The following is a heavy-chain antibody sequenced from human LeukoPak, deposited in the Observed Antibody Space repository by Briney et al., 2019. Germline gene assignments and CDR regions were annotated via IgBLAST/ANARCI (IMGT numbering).Heavy chain of an antibody. D-gene: IGHD3-3*01. J-gene: IGHJ4*02. CDR1: GFTFSSYW. Sequence: PGGSLGLSCAASGFTFSSYWMSWVRQAPGKGLEWVANIKQDGSEKYYVDSVKGRFTISRDNAKNSLYLQMNSLRAEDTAVYYCARSNDHYDFWSGYYIFDYWGQGTLVTVSS. CDR3: ARSNDHYDFWSGYYIFDY. CDR2: IKQDGSEK. V-gene: IGHV3-7*01.